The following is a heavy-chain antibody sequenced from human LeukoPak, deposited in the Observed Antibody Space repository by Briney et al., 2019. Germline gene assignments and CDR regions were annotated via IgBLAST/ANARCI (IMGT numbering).Heavy chain of an antibody. CDR3: ARDLGYCSGGACYVGYFDY. Sequence: GGSLRLSCAASGFTFSSYAMSWVRQAPGKGLEWVSAISGSGGSTYYADSVKGRFTISRDNSKNTLYLQMNSLRVEDTAVYYCARDLGYCSGGACYVGYFDYWGQGTQVTVSS. D-gene: IGHD2-15*01. CDR1: GFTFSSYA. V-gene: IGHV3-23*01. CDR2: ISGSGGST. J-gene: IGHJ4*02.